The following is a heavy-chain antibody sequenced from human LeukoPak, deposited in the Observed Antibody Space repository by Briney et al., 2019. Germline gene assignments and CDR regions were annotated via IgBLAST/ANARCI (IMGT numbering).Heavy chain of an antibody. CDR2: INSDGSST. V-gene: IGHV3-74*01. CDR1: GFSFSNYW. Sequence: GGSLRLSCAASGFSFSNYWMSWVRQAPGKGLVWVSRINSDGSSTSYADSVKGRFTISRDNSKNTLYLEMGSLRAEDMAIYYCARDGGGSPDSWGQGTLVTVSS. J-gene: IGHJ4*02. CDR3: ARDGGGSPDS. D-gene: IGHD1-26*01.